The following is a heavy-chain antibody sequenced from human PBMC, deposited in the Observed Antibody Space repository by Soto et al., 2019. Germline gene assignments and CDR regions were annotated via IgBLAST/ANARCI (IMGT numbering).Heavy chain of an antibody. CDR3: AREGSYGDYRPP. CDR1: GGTFSSYA. J-gene: IGHJ5*02. V-gene: IGHV1-69*12. Sequence: QVQLVQSGAEVKKPGSSVKVSCKASGGTFSSYAISWVRQAPGQGLEWMGGIIPIFGTANYAQKFQGRGTITAYESTSTAYMELSSLRTEDTAVYYCAREGSYGDYRPPWGQGTLVTVSS. CDR2: IIPIFGTA. D-gene: IGHD4-17*01.